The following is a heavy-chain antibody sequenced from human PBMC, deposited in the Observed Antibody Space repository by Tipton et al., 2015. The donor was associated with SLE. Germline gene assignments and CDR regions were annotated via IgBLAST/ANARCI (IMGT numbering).Heavy chain of an antibody. CDR1: GFTFSSYS. CDR3: ARYAVAGKFDY. V-gene: IGHV3-48*04. CDR2: ITTSGRPM. Sequence: SLRLSCAASGFTFSSYSMNWVRQAPGKGLEWLSYITTSGRPMYYADSVKGRFTISRDNAKNSLYLQINSLRAEDTALYYCARYAVAGKFDYWGQGTLVSVSS. J-gene: IGHJ4*02. D-gene: IGHD6-19*01.